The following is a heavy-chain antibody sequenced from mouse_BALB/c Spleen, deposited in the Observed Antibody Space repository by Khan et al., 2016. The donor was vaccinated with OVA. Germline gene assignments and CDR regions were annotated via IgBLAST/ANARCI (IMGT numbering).Heavy chain of an antibody. CDR2: ISSVAYSI. V-gene: IGHV5-15*02. Sequence: EVELVESGGGLVQPGGSRKLSCAASGFTFIDYGMAWVRQTPGKGPEWIAFISSVAYSIYYADTVTGRFNISRENAKNTLYLEMSSLRSDDTAMYYCARGGFAYWGQGTLVTVSA. CDR1: GFTFIDYG. J-gene: IGHJ3*01. CDR3: ARGGFAY.